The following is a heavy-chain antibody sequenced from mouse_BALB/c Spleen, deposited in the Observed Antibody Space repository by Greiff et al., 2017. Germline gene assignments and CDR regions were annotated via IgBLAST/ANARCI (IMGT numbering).Heavy chain of an antibody. CDR1: GYTFTDYV. D-gene: IGHD2-1*01. J-gene: IGHJ3*01. V-gene: IGHV1-77*01. Sequence: VKLVESGPELVKPGASVKMSCKASGYTFTDYVISWVKQRTGQGLEWIGEIYPGSGSTYYNEKFKGKATLTADKSSNTAYMQLSSLTSEDSAVYFCAYGNPWFAYWGQGTLVTVSA. CDR2: IYPGSGST. CDR3: AYGNPWFAY.